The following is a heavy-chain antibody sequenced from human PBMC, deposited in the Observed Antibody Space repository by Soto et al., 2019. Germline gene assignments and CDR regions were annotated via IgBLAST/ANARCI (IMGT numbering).Heavy chain of an antibody. V-gene: IGHV3-23*01. Sequence: GPMRLSYGAAGFTFVSYGMSWVRKTPGKGLEWVSAISGSGGSTYYADSVKGRFTISRDNSKNTLYLQMNSLRAEDTAVYYCAKRGGRLYYYYGMDVWGQGTTVTVSS. CDR1: GFTFVSYG. J-gene: IGHJ6*02. CDR2: ISGSGGST. CDR3: AKRGGRLYYYYGMDV. D-gene: IGHD3-16*01.